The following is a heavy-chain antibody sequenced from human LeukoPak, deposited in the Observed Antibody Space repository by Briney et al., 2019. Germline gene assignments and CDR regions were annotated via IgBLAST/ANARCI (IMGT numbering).Heavy chain of an antibody. CDR3: TVTTRADY. Sequence: GGSLRLSCAASGFTFSSYGMHWVRQAPGKGLEWVAFIRYDGSNKYYADSVKGRFTTSRDNSKNTLYLQMNSLRAEDTAVYYCTVTTRADYWGQGTLVTVSS. D-gene: IGHD4-17*01. J-gene: IGHJ4*02. CDR2: IRYDGSNK. V-gene: IGHV3-30*02. CDR1: GFTFSSYG.